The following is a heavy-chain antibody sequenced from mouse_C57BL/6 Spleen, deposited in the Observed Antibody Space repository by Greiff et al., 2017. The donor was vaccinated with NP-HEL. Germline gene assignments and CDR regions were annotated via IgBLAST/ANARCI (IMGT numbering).Heavy chain of an antibody. J-gene: IGHJ3*01. Sequence: QVQLKQSGPELVKPGASVKISCKASGYASSSSWMNWVKQRPGKGLEWIGRIYPGDGDTNYNGKFKGKATLTADKSSSTAYMQLSSLTSEDSAVYFCARSGVLRSPFAYWGQGTLVTVSA. V-gene: IGHV1-82*01. D-gene: IGHD1-1*01. CDR2: IYPGDGDT. CDR3: ARSGVLRSPFAY. CDR1: GYASSSSW.